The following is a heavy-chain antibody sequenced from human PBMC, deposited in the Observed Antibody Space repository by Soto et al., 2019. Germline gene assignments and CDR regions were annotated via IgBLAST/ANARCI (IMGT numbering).Heavy chain of an antibody. Sequence: QAQLVESGGGLVQPGTSLRLSCAVSGFSFRTYGFHWVRQPPGKGLEWVAVISPKGHSDSVEGRFTISRDNSKDTLYLQMNNLRAEDTAVYYCARDDASGNENAFDLWGRGTMVTVSS. J-gene: IGHJ3*01. CDR2: ISPK. CDR3: ARDDASGNENAFDL. CDR1: GFSFRTYG. V-gene: IGHV3-33*01. D-gene: IGHD1-1*01.